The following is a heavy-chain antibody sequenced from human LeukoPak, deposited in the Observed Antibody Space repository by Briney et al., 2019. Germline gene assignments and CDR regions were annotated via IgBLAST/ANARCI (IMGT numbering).Heavy chain of an antibody. Sequence: PGGTLRLSCAASGFTFSSYGMSWVRQAPGKGLEWVSAISGSGGSTYYADSVKGRFTISRDNSKNTLYLQMNSLRAEDTAVYYCAKDQTRNYYGSGSYDYWGQGTLVTVSS. J-gene: IGHJ4*02. CDR3: AKDQTRNYYGSGSYDY. CDR1: GFTFSSYG. CDR2: ISGSGGST. D-gene: IGHD3-10*01. V-gene: IGHV3-23*01.